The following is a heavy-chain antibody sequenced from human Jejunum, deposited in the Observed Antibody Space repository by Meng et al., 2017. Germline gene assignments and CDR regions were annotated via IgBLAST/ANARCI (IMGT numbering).Heavy chain of an antibody. CDR1: GFTVSKYD. V-gene: IGHV3-23*01. J-gene: IGHJ4*02. CDR3: ARDKFDS. CDR2: IAGSTGET. Sequence: GGSLRLSCAASGFTVSKYDMNWVRVAPGKGLEWVSFIAGSTGETYSADSVRGRFTISRDISKNTVYLQMNNLRDEDTAVYYCARDKFDSWGQGTLVTVSS.